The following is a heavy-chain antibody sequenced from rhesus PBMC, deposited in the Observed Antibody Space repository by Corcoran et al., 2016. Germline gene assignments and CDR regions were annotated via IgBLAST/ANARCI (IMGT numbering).Heavy chain of an antibody. D-gene: IGHD5-24*01. V-gene: IGHV4-73*01. CDR1: GGSISAYHY. CDR2: IYANSAST. J-gene: IGHJ6*01. CDR3: ARGGTGSLDS. Sequence: QVQLQESGPGLVKPSETLSLTCAVYGGSISAYHYWSWIRQPPGKGLEWIGYIYANSASTNYNPTLMNRLTISKDRSKNQFYLKLTSVTTADTAVYYCARGGTGSLDSWGQGVVVTVSS.